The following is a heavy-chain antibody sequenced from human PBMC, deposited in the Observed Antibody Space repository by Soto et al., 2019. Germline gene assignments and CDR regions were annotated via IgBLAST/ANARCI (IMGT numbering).Heavy chain of an antibody. J-gene: IGHJ6*02. CDR1: GYSFTSYW. D-gene: IGHD3-3*01. CDR3: ARHGSIFGVADYYYGMDV. Sequence: PGESLKISCKGSGYSFTSYWIGWVRQMPGKGLEWMGIIYPGDSDTRYSPSFQGQVTISADKSISTAYLQWSSLKASDTAMYYCARHGSIFGVADYYYGMDVWGQGTTVTVSS. CDR2: IYPGDSDT. V-gene: IGHV5-51*01.